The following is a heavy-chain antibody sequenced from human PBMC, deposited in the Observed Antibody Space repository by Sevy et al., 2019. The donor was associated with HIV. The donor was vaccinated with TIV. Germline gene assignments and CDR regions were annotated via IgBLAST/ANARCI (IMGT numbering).Heavy chain of an antibody. D-gene: IGHD6-19*01. CDR2: INHSGST. J-gene: IGHJ4*02. V-gene: IGHV4-34*01. Sequence: KQSQTLSLTCAVYGGSFSGYYWSWIRQPPGKGLEWIGEINHSGSTNYNPSLKSRVTISVDTSKNQFSLKLSSVTAADTAVYYCARGGPTKAVTFDYWGQGTLVTVSS. CDR3: ARGGPTKAVTFDY. CDR1: GGSFSGYY.